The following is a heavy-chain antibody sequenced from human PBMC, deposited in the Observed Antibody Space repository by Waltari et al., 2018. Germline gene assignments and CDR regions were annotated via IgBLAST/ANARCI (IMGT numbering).Heavy chain of an antibody. CDR1: RYTFTDYY. J-gene: IGHJ4*02. Sequence: EAQLVQSGAEVKKPGATVKISCTGSRYTFTDYYIHWVQQAPEKGLDWMGLVDPEDGETVYAEKFQGRVTISADTSTDTTHMELSSLRSEDTAVYYCVRGPRVAAAGLDYWGQGTLVTVSS. D-gene: IGHD6-13*01. CDR3: VRGPRVAAAGLDY. CDR2: VDPEDGET. V-gene: IGHV1-69-2*01.